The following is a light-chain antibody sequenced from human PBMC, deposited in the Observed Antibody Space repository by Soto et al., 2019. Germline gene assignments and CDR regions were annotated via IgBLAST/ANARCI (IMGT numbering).Light chain of an antibody. J-gene: IGLJ2*01. CDR1: SSDVGGYNY. CDR2: DVS. Sequence: QSVLTQPASVSGSPGQSITISCTGTSSDVGGYNYVSWYQQHPVEAPRVIIYDVSNRPSGVSNRFSGSKSGNTAALIIFGIQAEDEADYYCSSYTSSSTVVFGGGTKVTVL. V-gene: IGLV2-14*03. CDR3: SSYTSSSTVV.